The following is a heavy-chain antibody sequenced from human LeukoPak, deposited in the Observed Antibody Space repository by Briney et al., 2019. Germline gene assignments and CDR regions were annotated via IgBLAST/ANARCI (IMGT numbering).Heavy chain of an antibody. J-gene: IGHJ4*02. D-gene: IGHD2-15*01. CDR3: ARTSRSSSIDD. Sequence: GGSLRLTCAASGFTFSNYWMSWVRQAPRKGLEWVANINQGGSDKFYVDSVKGRFTISRDNAKNSLYLEMNSRRVEDAAMYYCARTSRSSSIDDWGQGTLVTVSS. CDR1: GFTFSNYW. CDR2: INQGGSDK. V-gene: IGHV3-7*01.